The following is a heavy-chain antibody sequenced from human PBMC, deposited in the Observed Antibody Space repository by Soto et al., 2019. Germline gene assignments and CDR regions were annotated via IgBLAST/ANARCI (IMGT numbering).Heavy chain of an antibody. V-gene: IGHV3-13*01. D-gene: IGHD5-18*01. J-gene: IGHJ4*02. Sequence: EVQLVESGGGLVQPGGSLRLSCAASGFTFSSYDMHWVRQATGKGLEWVSAIGTAGDTFYPGSVKGRFTISRENAKNSLFLQMNSLTAGDTAVYYSARVPKGQLWTFDYWGQGSLVTVSS. CDR2: IGTAGDT. CDR1: GFTFSSYD. CDR3: ARVPKGQLWTFDY.